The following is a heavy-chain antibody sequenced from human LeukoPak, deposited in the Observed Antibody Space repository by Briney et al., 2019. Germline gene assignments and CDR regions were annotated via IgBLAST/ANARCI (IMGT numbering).Heavy chain of an antibody. J-gene: IGHJ5*02. CDR3: ARDPAYCGGDCYIWFDP. CDR1: GYTFTSYD. Sequence: GASVKVSCKASGYTFTSYDINWLRQATGQGLEWMGWMNPNSGNTGYAQKFQGRVTMTRNTSISTAYMELSSLRSEDTAVYYYARDPAYCGGDCYIWFDPWGQGTLVTVSS. D-gene: IGHD2-21*01. CDR2: MNPNSGNT. V-gene: IGHV1-8*01.